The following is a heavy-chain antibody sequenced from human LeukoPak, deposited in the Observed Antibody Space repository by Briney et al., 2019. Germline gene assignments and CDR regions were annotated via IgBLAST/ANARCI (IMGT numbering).Heavy chain of an antibody. D-gene: IGHD3-9*01. V-gene: IGHV4-39*07. J-gene: IGHJ5*01. CDR3: ARGTLSVLRYFDWFDY. Sequence: PSETLSLTCTVSGGSISSSSYYWGWIRQPPGKGLEWIGSIYYSGSTYYNPSLKSRVTISVDTSKNQFSLKLSPVTAADTAVYYCARGTLSVLRYFDWFDYWGQGTLVTVSS. CDR1: GGSISSSSYY. CDR2: IYYSGST.